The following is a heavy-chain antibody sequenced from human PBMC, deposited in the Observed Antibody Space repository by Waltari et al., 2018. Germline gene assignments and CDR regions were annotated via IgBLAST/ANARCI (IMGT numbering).Heavy chain of an antibody. D-gene: IGHD6-13*01. J-gene: IGHJ4*02. Sequence: QVQLQQWGAGLLKPSETLSLTCAVYGGSFSGYYWSWIRQPPGKGLEWIGEINNSGSTNYNPSLKIRVTIAVAPSKNQFSLKLGSVTAADTAVYYCARGQPYSSSWFRHWRQGTLVTVSS. CDR2: INNSGST. CDR1: GGSFSGYY. V-gene: IGHV4-34*01. CDR3: ARGQPYSSSWFRH.